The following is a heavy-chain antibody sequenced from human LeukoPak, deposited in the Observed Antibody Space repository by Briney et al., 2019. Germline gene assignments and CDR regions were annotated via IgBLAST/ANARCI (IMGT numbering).Heavy chain of an antibody. CDR3: ARAGRGYDPYYCYYYYMDV. CDR1: GGSISSYY. CDR2: IYYSGST. V-gene: IGHV4-59*12. D-gene: IGHD5-12*01. J-gene: IGHJ6*03. Sequence: SETLSLTCTVSGGSISSYYWSWIRQPPGKGLEWIGYIYYSGSTNYNPSLKSRVTISVDTSKNQFSLKLSSVTAADTAVYYCARAGRGYDPYYCYYYYMDVWGKGTPVTVSS.